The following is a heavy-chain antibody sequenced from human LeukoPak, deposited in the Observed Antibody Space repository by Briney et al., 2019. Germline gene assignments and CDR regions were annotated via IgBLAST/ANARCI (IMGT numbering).Heavy chain of an antibody. CDR2: ISYDGSNK. CDR1: GFTFSSYA. Sequence: PGRSLRLSCAASGFTFSSYAMHWVRQAPGKGLEWVAVISYDGSNKYYADSVKGRFTISRDNSKNTLYLQMNSLRAEDTAVYYCARDHTNYYDSSGYPDPLYFDYWGQGTLVTVSS. V-gene: IGHV3-30-3*01. J-gene: IGHJ4*02. D-gene: IGHD3-22*01. CDR3: ARDHTNYYDSSGYPDPLYFDY.